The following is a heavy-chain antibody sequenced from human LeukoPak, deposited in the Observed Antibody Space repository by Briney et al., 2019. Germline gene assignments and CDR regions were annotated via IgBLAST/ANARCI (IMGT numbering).Heavy chain of an antibody. D-gene: IGHD4-17*01. V-gene: IGHV3-23*01. CDR1: GFTFSSYA. CDR3: AKDDYGDYGSNGAFDI. Sequence: GGSLRLSCAASGFTFSSYAMSWVRQAPGKGLEWVSAISGSGGSTYYADSVKGRFTISRDNSKNTLYLQMNSLRAEDTAVYYCAKDDYGDYGSNGAFDIWGQGTMVTVSS. J-gene: IGHJ3*02. CDR2: ISGSGGST.